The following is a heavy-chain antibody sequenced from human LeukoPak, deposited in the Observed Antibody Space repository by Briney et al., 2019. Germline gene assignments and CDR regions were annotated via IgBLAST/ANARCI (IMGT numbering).Heavy chain of an antibody. CDR3: GKLNPHYYHMDV. D-gene: IGHD4-23*01. J-gene: IGHJ6*03. Sequence: GGSLRLSCSASGFTFSSYEMNWVRQAPGKGLEWVSSISSGARTIYYTDSVKGRFTISRDNAKSSLYLQMNSLRVEDTAVYYCGKLNPHYYHMDVWGKGTTVTISS. CDR2: ISSGARTI. CDR1: GFTFSSYE. V-gene: IGHV3-48*03.